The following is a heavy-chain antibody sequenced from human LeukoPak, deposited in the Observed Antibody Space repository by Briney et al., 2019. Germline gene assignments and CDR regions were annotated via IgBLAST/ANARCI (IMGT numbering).Heavy chain of an antibody. D-gene: IGHD2-2*01. V-gene: IGHV3-15*01. CDR1: GFTFSSYA. J-gene: IGHJ3*02. Sequence: GGSLRLSCAASGFTFSSYAMSWVRQAPGKGLEWVGRIKSKTDGGTTDYAAPVKGRFTISRDDSENTLYLQMNSLKTEDTAVYYCTTGSYCTNTSCPYAFDIWGQGTMVTVSS. CDR3: TTGSYCTNTSCPYAFDI. CDR2: IKSKTDGGTT.